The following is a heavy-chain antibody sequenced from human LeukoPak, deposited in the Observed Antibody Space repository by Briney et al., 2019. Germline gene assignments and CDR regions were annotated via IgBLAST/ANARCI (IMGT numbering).Heavy chain of an antibody. Sequence: GGSLRLSCAASGFTFDDYGMSWVRQAPGKGLEWVSGINWNGGSTGYADSVKGRLTISRDNAKNSLYLQMNSLRAEDTASYYCARARSTGYYVADYWGQGTLVTVSS. CDR3: ARARSTGYYVADY. CDR1: GFTFDDYG. J-gene: IGHJ4*02. V-gene: IGHV3-20*04. CDR2: INWNGGST. D-gene: IGHD3-9*01.